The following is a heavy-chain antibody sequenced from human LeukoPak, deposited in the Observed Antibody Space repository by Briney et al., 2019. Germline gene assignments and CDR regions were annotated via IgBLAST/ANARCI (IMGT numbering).Heavy chain of an antibody. Sequence: SETLSLTCAAYGGTFSGYYLSWVRQPPGKGLEWIGYIYYSGSTYYNPSLKSRVTISVDTSKNQFSLKLSSVTAADTAVYYCGRDLRWTTHFDYWGQGTLVTVSS. D-gene: IGHD1-14*01. CDR2: IYYSGST. CDR1: GGTFSGYY. J-gene: IGHJ4*02. V-gene: IGHV4-34*01. CDR3: GRDLRWTTHFDY.